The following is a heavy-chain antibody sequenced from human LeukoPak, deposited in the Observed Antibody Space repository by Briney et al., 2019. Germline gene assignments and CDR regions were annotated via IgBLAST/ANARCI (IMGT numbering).Heavy chain of an antibody. CDR2: IYYSGST. D-gene: IGHD3-22*01. CDR1: GGSISSYY. CDR3: AGEKAYYYDP. Sequence: SETLSLTCTVSGGSISSYYWSWIRQPPGKGLEWIGFIYYSGSTDYNPSLKSRVTISVDTSKNQFSLKLSSVTPADTAIYYCAGEKAYYYDPWGQGTLVTVSS. J-gene: IGHJ4*02. V-gene: IGHV4-59*01.